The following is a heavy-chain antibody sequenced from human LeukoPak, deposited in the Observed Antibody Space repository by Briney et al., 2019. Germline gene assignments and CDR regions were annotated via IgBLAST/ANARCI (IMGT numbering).Heavy chain of an antibody. V-gene: IGHV3-23*01. CDR2: ISASGSAT. CDR1: GFTFSSYA. Sequence: GGSLRLSCEASGFTFSSYAMHWVRQAPGDVLEWVSSISASGSATFYGESLNGRFTISRDNAKKTFILKMKSLRPGDTALYYCAKGRDISGRQNFDFWGLGTLVTVSS. J-gene: IGHJ4*02. D-gene: IGHD6-19*01. CDR3: AKGRDISGRQNFDF.